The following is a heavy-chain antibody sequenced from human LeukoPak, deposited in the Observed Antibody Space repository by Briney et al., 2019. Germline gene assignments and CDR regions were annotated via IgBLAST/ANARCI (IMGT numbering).Heavy chain of an antibody. J-gene: IGHJ6*04. V-gene: IGHV4-38-2*01. CDR1: GYSISSGYY. CDR2: IYHSGST. D-gene: IGHD3-16*02. CDR3: ARVMVEYDYVWGSYRLGDYYYYYGMDV. Sequence: KTSETLSLTCAVSGYSISSGYYWGWIRQPPGKGLEWIGSIYHSGSTYYNPSLKSRVTISVDTCKNQFSLKLSSVTAADTAVYYCARVMVEYDYVWGSYRLGDYYYYYGMDVWGKGTTVTVSS.